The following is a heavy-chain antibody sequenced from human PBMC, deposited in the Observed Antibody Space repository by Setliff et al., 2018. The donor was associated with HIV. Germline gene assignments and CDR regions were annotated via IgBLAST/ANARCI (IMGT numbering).Heavy chain of an antibody. V-gene: IGHV4-34*01. CDR3: ARGATLLPGYSDRWEYFYMDV. CDR1: CGSFSEYY. D-gene: IGHD5-12*01. CDR2: INHSGST. Sequence: LSLTCAVYCGSFSEYYWSGIRQSPGKGLEWIGEINHSGSTHYNPPLKSRATISVDTSKNQFSLRLNSVTAADTAVYYCARGATLLPGYSDRWEYFYMDVWGKGTTVTVSS. J-gene: IGHJ6*03.